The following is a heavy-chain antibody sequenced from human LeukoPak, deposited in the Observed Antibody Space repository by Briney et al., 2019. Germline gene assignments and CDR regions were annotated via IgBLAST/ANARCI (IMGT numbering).Heavy chain of an antibody. CDR2: IKQDGGEK. V-gene: IGHV3-7*03. CDR1: GFSFSGYW. CDR3: AKDYYDSSGYSPHWFDP. D-gene: IGHD3-22*01. J-gene: IGHJ5*02. Sequence: QPGGSLRLSCAASGFSFSGYWMNWVRQAPGKGLEWVANIKQDGGEKYYVDSVKGRFTISRDNSKNTLYLQMNSLRAEDTAVYYCAKDYYDSSGYSPHWFDPWGQGTLVTVSS.